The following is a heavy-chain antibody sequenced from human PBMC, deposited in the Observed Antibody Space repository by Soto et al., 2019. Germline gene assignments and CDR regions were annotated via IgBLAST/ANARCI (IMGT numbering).Heavy chain of an antibody. V-gene: IGHV4-31*03. CDR1: GDSISRSGYY. D-gene: IGHD3-10*01. CDR3: ARGVRKIEY. J-gene: IGHJ4*02. CDR2: IFYSGST. Sequence: QVQLQESGPGLVKPSQTLSLTCTVSGDSISRSGYYWSWIRQHPGKGLEWIGYIFYSGSTYYNPARKSRATMSVDTSKNQSALKLNSVTVAETAIYYCARGVRKIEYWGQGALVTVS.